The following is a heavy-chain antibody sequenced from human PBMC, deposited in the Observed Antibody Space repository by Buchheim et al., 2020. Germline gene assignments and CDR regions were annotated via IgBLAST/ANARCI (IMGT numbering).Heavy chain of an antibody. D-gene: IGHD6-13*01. CDR1: GGSFSGYY. CDR3: AREASLAAVGNGYYYYGMDV. CDR2: INHSGST. J-gene: IGHJ6*02. V-gene: IGHV4-34*01. Sequence: QVQLQQWGAGLLKPSETLSLTCAVYGGSFSGYYWSWIRQPPGKGLEWIGEINHSGSTNYNPSLKSRVTISVDTSKNQFSLKLSSVTAADTAVYYCAREASLAAVGNGYYYYGMDVWGQGT.